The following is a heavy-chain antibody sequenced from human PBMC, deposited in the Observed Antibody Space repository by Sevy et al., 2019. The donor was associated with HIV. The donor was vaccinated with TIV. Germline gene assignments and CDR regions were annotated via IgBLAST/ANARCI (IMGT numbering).Heavy chain of an antibody. V-gene: IGHV3-7*01. Sequence: AGSLRLSCAASGFTLNSYWMSWVRQAPGKGLEWVANIKQDGSVKYYVDSVKGRFTISRDNARNLVYLQMSSLTAEDTALYYCVRAIAADASLWGQGTLVTVSS. CDR1: GFTLNSYW. CDR3: VRAIAADASL. CDR2: IKQDGSVK. D-gene: IGHD6-13*01. J-gene: IGHJ4*02.